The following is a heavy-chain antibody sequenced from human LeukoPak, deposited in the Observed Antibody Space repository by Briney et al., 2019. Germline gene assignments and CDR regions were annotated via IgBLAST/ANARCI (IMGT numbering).Heavy chain of an antibody. CDR3: ARDVGDCSGGSCYTSDFDY. CDR2: ISSSSSTI. J-gene: IGHJ4*02. Sequence: TGGSLRLSCAASGITFSSYSMNWVRQAPGKGLEWVSYISSSSSTIYYADSVKGRFTISRDNAKNSLYLQMNSLRAEDTAVYYCARDVGDCSGGSCYTSDFDYWGQGTLVTVSS. CDR1: GITFSSYS. D-gene: IGHD2-15*01. V-gene: IGHV3-48*01.